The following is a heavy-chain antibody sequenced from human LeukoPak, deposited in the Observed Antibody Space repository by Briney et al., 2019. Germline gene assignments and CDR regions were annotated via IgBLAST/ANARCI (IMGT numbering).Heavy chain of an antibody. CDR2: ISYDGSNK. Sequence: GGSLRLSCAASGFTFSSYGMHWGRQAPGKGLEWVAVISYDGSNKYYADSVKGRFTISRDNSKNTLYLQMNSLRAEDTAVYYCAKDRGDLLTYFQHWGQGTLVTVSS. J-gene: IGHJ1*01. V-gene: IGHV3-30*18. CDR3: AKDRGDLLTYFQH. CDR1: GFTFSSYG. D-gene: IGHD1-26*01.